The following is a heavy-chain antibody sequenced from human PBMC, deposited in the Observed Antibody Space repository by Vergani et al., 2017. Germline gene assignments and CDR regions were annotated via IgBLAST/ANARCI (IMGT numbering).Heavy chain of an antibody. V-gene: IGHV3-23*01. Sequence: EVQLLESGGGLVQPGGSLRLSCAAPGFTFSSYAMSWVRQAPGKGLEWVSAISGSGGSTYYADSVKGRFTISRDNSKNTLYLQMNSLRAEDTAVYYCAKGLVRGGYTPLMDWGQGTLVTVSS. J-gene: IGHJ4*02. CDR2: ISGSGGST. CDR3: AKGLVRGGYTPLMD. CDR1: GFTFSSYA. D-gene: IGHD3-16*02.